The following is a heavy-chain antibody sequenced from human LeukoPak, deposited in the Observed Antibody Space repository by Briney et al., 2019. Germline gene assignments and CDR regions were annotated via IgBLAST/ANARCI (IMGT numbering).Heavy chain of an antibody. CDR3: ASYFHYGDYASLWY. Sequence: GGSLRLSCAASGFTLNNYAMRWVRQPPGKGLEGVSSISENGESKYYADSVKGRFTISRDNSRNTLYLQMNSLRAEDTAVYYCASYFHYGDYASLWYWGQGTLVTVSS. D-gene: IGHD4-17*01. CDR2: ISENGESK. J-gene: IGHJ4*02. V-gene: IGHV3-23*01. CDR1: GFTLNNYA.